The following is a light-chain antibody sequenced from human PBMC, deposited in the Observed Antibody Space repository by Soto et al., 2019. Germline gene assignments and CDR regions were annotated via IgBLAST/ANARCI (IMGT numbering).Light chain of an antibody. CDR1: QSVSSN. J-gene: IGKJ1*01. CDR3: QQYNNWPTWT. CDR2: GAS. Sequence: DIVLTQSPGTLSLSPGERATLSCRASQSVSSNLAWYQQKPGQAPRPLIYGASTRATGIPARFSGSGSGTEFTLTISSLQSEDFAVYYCQQYNNWPTWTFGQGTRWIS. V-gene: IGKV3-15*01.